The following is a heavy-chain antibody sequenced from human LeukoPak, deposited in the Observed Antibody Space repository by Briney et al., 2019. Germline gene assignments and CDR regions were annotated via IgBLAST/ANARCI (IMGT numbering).Heavy chain of an antibody. D-gene: IGHD3-9*01. V-gene: IGHV1-69*04. Sequence: SVKVSCKASGGTFSSYAISWVRQAPGQGLEWMGRIIPILGIANYAQKFQGRVTITADKSMSTAYMELSSLRSEDTAVYYCARDSPPTTYYDILTGYPYLNWFDPWGQGTLVTVSS. CDR1: GGTFSSYA. CDR2: IIPILGIA. CDR3: ARDSPPTTYYDILTGYPYLNWFDP. J-gene: IGHJ5*02.